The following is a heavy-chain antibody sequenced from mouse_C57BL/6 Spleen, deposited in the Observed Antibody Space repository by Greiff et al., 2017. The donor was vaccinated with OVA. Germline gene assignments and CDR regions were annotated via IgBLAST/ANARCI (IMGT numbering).Heavy chain of an antibody. D-gene: IGHD2-3*01. Sequence: EVKLVESGGDLVKPGGSLKLSCAASGFTFSSYGMSWVRQTPDKRLEWVATLSSGGSYTYYPDSVKGRFTISRDNAKNTLYLQMSSLKSEDTAMYYCAKIYDGYYFDYWGQGTTLTVSS. CDR1: GFTFSSYG. V-gene: IGHV5-6*01. J-gene: IGHJ2*01. CDR3: AKIYDGYYFDY. CDR2: LSSGGSYT.